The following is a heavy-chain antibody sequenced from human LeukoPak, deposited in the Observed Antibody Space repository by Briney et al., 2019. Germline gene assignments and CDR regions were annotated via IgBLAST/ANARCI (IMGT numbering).Heavy chain of an antibody. V-gene: IGHV3-30*04. J-gene: IGHJ5*02. CDR3: LGYNWFDP. CDR1: GFTFGDYA. CDR2: IRDDGGEK. D-gene: IGHD3-16*01. Sequence: GGSLRPSCTASGFTFGDYAMSWFRQAPGKGLEWVAFIRDDGGEKYHADSVKGRFTISRDNSRNMLSLQMNSLRVEDTAVYYCLGYNWFDPWGQGTLVTVSS.